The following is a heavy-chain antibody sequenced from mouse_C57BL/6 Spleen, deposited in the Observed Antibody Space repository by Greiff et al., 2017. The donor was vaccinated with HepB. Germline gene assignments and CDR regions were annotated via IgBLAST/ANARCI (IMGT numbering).Heavy chain of an antibody. CDR3: ARKKFITTVVDV. J-gene: IGHJ1*03. D-gene: IGHD1-1*01. CDR2: IYPGDGDT. Sequence: QVQLKESGPELVKPGASVKISCKASGYAFSSSWMNWVKQRPGKGLEWIGRIYPGDGDTNYNGKFKGKATLTADKSSSTAYMQLSSLTSEDSAVYFCARKKFITTVVDVWGTGTTVTVSS. CDR1: GYAFSSSW. V-gene: IGHV1-82*01.